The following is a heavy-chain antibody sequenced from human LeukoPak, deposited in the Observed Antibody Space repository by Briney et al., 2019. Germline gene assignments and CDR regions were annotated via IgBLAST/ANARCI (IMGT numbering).Heavy chain of an antibody. V-gene: IGHV3-23*01. CDR1: GFTFSSYA. CDR3: AKDLGGSGSYLGDAFDI. J-gene: IGHJ3*02. CDR2: ISGSGGST. Sequence: GGSLRLSCAASGFTFSSYAMSWVRQAPGKGLEWVSAISGSGGSTYYAASVRGRFTISRDNSKNRLYLQMNSLRAEDTAVYYCAKDLGGSGSYLGDAFDIWGQGTMVTVSS. D-gene: IGHD3-10*01.